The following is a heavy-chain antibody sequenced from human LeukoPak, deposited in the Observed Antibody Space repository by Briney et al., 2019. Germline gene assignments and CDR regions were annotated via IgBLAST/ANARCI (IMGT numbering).Heavy chain of an antibody. V-gene: IGHV3-23*01. CDR2: ISGSGGST. CDR3: AKGRYYYDY. J-gene: IGHJ4*02. Sequence: GGSLRLSCAASRFTFSSYAMSWVRQAPGKGLEWVSGISGSGGSTYYADSVKGRFTISRDKSNNTLYLQMNSLRAEDTAVYYCAKGRYYYDYWGQGTLVTVSS. CDR1: RFTFSSYA. D-gene: IGHD3-16*02.